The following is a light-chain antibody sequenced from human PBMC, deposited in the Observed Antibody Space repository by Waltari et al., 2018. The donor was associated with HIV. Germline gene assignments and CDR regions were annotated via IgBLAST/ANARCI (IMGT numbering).Light chain of an antibody. CDR2: GNN. Sequence: QSVLTQPPSVSGAPGQRVTISCTGITSNIGAGYDVHWYQHLPGTAPKLPIYGNNNPPSGVPDRFAGSRSGTSSSLAIPGLQAEDEAVYYCQSYDSSLSVNWVFGGGTKLTVL. J-gene: IGLJ3*02. CDR3: QSYDSSLSVNWV. CDR1: TSNIGAGYD. V-gene: IGLV1-40*01.